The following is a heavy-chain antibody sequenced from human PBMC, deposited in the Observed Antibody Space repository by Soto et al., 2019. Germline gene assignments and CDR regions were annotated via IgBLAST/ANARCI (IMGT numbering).Heavy chain of an antibody. Sequence: QVQLVQSGAEVKKPGASVKVSCKASGYTFTSYDINWVRQATGQGLEWMGWMNPNSGNTGYAQKFQGRVTMTRNTPXXTXYMXLSSLRSEDTAVYYCARGGIVATIPYYYYSYGMDVWGQGTTVTVSS. CDR1: GYTFTSYD. J-gene: IGHJ6*02. CDR2: MNPNSGNT. CDR3: ARGGIVATIPYYYYSYGMDV. D-gene: IGHD5-12*01. V-gene: IGHV1-8*01.